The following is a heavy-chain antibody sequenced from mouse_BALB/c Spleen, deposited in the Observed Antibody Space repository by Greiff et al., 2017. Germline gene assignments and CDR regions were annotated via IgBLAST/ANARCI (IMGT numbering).Heavy chain of an antibody. CDR3: TRAPLTGTRSWFAY. D-gene: IGHD4-1*01. V-gene: IGHV5-6-4*01. CDR1: GFTFSSYT. Sequence: EVQLVESGGGLVKPGGSLKLSCAASGFTFSSYTMSWVRQTPEKRLEWVATISSGGSYTYYPDSVKGRFTISRDNAKNTLYLQMSSLKSEDTAMYYCTRAPLTGTRSWFAYWGQGTLVTVSA. CDR2: ISSGGSYT. J-gene: IGHJ3*01.